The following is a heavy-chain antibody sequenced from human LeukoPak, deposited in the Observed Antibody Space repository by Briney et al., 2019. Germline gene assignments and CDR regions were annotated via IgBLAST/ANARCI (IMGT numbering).Heavy chain of an antibody. Sequence: ASVKVSCKASGYTFTSYAMNWVRQAPGQGLEWMGWINTNTGNPTYAQGFTGRFVFSLDTSVSTAYLQISSLKAEDTAVYYCARGQDILGPYGMDVWGQGTTVTVSS. V-gene: IGHV7-4-1*02. J-gene: IGHJ6*02. CDR3: ARGQDILGPYGMDV. CDR1: GYTFTSYA. CDR2: INTNTGNP. D-gene: IGHD3-9*01.